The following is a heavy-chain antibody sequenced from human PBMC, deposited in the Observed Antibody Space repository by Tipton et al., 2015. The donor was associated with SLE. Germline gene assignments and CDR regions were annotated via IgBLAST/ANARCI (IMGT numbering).Heavy chain of an antibody. J-gene: IGHJ6*02. V-gene: IGHV3-30*04. CDR3: AKECLGELSFYYSCCGMAV. D-gene: IGHD3-16*02. CDR1: GFTFSSYA. Sequence: SLRLSCAASGFTFSSYAMHWVRQAPGKGLEWVAVISYDGSNKYYAASVKGRFTISRDNSKNTLYLQMNSLRAEDTAVYYCAKECLGELSFYYSCCGMAVWGQASTVTVSS. CDR2: ISYDGSNK.